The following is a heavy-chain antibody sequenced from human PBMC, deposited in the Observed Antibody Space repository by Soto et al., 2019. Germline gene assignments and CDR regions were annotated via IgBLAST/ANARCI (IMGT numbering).Heavy chain of an antibody. CDR1: GFSFSTYA. D-gene: IGHD6-13*01. Sequence: QVQVVESGGGVVQPGRSLRLSCAASGFSFSTYAMHWVRQAPGKGLEWVAVIWYDGSKKYYADSVKGRFTISRDNSNNTRFQHMNSLRAEDTAVYYCAGTNRRLGKDYWGQGTLVTVSS. V-gene: IGHV3-33*01. CDR3: AGTNRRLGKDY. CDR2: IWYDGSKK. J-gene: IGHJ4*02.